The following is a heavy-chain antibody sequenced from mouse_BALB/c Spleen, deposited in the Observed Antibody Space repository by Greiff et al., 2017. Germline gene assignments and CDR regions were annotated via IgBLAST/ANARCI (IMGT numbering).Heavy chain of an antibody. CDR2: ISTYYGDA. J-gene: IGHJ4*01. CDR3: ARGATATPYYAMDY. D-gene: IGHD1-2*01. CDR1: GYTFTDYA. Sequence: VKLMESGAELVRPGVSVKISCKGSGYTFTDYAMHWVNQSHAKSLEWIGVISTYYGDASYNQKFKGKATMTVDKSSSTAYMELARLTSEDSAIYYCARGATATPYYAMDYWGQGTSVTVSS. V-gene: IGHV1S137*01.